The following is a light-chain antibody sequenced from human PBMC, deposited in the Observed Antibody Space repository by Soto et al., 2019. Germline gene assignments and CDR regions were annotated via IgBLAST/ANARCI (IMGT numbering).Light chain of an antibody. CDR3: QQYNNWPPGT. V-gene: IGKV3-15*01. J-gene: IGKJ1*01. CDR1: QSVSSN. Sequence: EIVMTQSPATLSVSPGERATLSGRASQSVSSNLSWSQQKPGQAPRLLIYGASTMATGIPARLSGSGSGTEFTLTISSLQSEDFEVYYCQQYNNWPPGTFGKGTNVEI. CDR2: GAS.